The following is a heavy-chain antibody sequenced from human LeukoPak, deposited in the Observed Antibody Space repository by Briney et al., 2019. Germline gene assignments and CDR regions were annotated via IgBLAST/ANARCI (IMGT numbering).Heavy chain of an antibody. CDR1: GFTLSSYA. J-gene: IGHJ3*02. Sequence: GGSLRLSCAASGFTLSSYAMSWVRQAPGKGLEWVSYISSSSSTIYYADSVKGRFTISRDNAKNSLYLQMNSLRAEDTAVYYCAIRSDYGDFVPDAFDIWGQGTMVTVSS. CDR3: AIRSDYGDFVPDAFDI. CDR2: ISSSSSTI. D-gene: IGHD4-17*01. V-gene: IGHV3-48*01.